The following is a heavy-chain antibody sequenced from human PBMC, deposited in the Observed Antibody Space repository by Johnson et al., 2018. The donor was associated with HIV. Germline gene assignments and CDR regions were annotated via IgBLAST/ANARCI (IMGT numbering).Heavy chain of an antibody. CDR1: GFTVSSNY. CDR3: ARDTITMVQGVSMGGAFDI. J-gene: IGHJ3*02. Sequence: QVQLVESGGGLIQPGGSLRLSCAASGFTVSSNYMSWIRQAPGKGLEWVSYISSSGSTIYYADSVKGRFTISRDNAKNSLYLQMNSLRAEDTAVYYCARDTITMVQGVSMGGAFDIWGQGTMVTVSS. CDR2: ISSSGSTI. D-gene: IGHD3-10*01. V-gene: IGHV3-11*04.